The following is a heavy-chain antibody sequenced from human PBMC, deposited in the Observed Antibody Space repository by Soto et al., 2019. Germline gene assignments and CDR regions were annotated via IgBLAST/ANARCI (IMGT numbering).Heavy chain of an antibody. CDR1: GYGFTTYG. V-gene: IGHV1-18*01. D-gene: IGHD1-1*01. J-gene: IGHJ4*02. CDR3: ARGRYGDY. CDR2: ISAHNGNT. Sequence: QVHLVQSGAEVKKPGASVKVSCKGSGYGFTTYGITWVLQAPGQGLEWMAWISAHNGNTNYAQKLQGRVTVTRDTSTSTAYMEVRSLRSDDTAVYYCARGRYGDYWGQGALVTVSS.